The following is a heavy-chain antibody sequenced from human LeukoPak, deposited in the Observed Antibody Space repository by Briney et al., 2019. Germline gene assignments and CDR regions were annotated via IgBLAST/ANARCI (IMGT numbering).Heavy chain of an antibody. V-gene: IGHV1-2*02. CDR2: INPNSGGT. CDR3: ASRTGTRDHDAFDI. CDR1: GGTFINYS. Sequence: ASVKVSCKASGGTFINYSINWVRQAPGQGLEWMGWINPNSGGTNYAQKFQGRVTMTRDTSISTAYMELSRLRSDDMAVYYCASRTGTRDHDAFDIWGQGTMVTVSS. J-gene: IGHJ3*02. D-gene: IGHD1-1*01.